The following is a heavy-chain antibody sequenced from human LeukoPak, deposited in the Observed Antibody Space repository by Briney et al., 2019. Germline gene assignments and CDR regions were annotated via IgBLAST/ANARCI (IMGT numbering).Heavy chain of an antibody. J-gene: IGHJ6*03. D-gene: IGHD5-18*01. V-gene: IGHV3-64*01. CDR1: GFTFSSYA. CDR3: ARVGYSCGYLGYYYYYYMDV. CDR2: ISSNGGST. Sequence: GGSLRLSCAASGFTFSSYAMHWVRQAPGKGLEYVSAISSNGGSTYYANSVKGRFTISRDNSKNTLYLQMGSLRAEDMAVYYCARVGYSCGYLGYYYYYYMDVWGKGTTVTVSS.